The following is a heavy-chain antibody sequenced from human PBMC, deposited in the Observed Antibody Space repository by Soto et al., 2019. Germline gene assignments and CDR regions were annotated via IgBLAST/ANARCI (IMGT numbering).Heavy chain of an antibody. CDR3: ARVIESFCSGGSCFKNWFDP. CDR1: GGTFSSYA. D-gene: IGHD2-15*01. V-gene: IGHV1-69*13. Sequence: SVKVSCKASGGTFSSYAISWVRQAPGQGLEWMGGIIPIFGTANYAQKFQGRVTITADESTSTAYTELSSLRSEDTAVYYCARVIESFCSGGSCFKNWFDPWGQGTLVTVSS. J-gene: IGHJ5*02. CDR2: IIPIFGTA.